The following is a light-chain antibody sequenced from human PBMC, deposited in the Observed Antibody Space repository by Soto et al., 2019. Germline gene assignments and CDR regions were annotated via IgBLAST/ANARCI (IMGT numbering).Light chain of an antibody. Sequence: EIVLTQSPATLSLSPGERATLSCRASQSVSSYLAWYQQKPGQAPRLLISDTSNRATGIPARFSGSGSGTDFTLTISSLEPYVFAVYYCQQRSNWPRTFGQGTKVDIK. CDR1: QSVSSY. CDR3: QQRSNWPRT. CDR2: DTS. V-gene: IGKV3-11*01. J-gene: IGKJ1*01.